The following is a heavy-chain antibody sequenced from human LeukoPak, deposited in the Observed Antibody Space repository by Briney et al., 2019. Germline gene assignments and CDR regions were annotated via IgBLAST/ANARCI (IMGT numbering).Heavy chain of an antibody. CDR2: IGAGGSDT. D-gene: IGHD2-15*01. CDR1: AFTFSNYP. Sequence: GGSLRLSCAASAFTFSNYPMSWVRQAPGKGLEWVSAIGAGGSDTYYAHSVKGRFTIFRDNSKNTLYLQMNGLRAEDTALYYCAKGRYCTGGTCTLFHYWGQGTLVTVSS. V-gene: IGHV3-23*01. J-gene: IGHJ4*02. CDR3: AKGRYCTGGTCTLFHY.